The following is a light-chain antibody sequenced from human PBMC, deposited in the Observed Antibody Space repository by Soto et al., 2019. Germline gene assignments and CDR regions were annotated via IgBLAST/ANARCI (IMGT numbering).Light chain of an antibody. CDR2: EVS. V-gene: IGLV2-14*01. J-gene: IGLJ1*01. CDR3: SSYASTSTPV. CDR1: SSDVGGYNY. Sequence: QSALTQPASVSGSPGQSITISCTGTSSDVGGYNYVSWYQQHPGKAPKVMIYEVSNRPSGVSHRFSGSKSGNTASLTISGLQAEDEADYYCSSYASTSTPVFGTGTKLTAL.